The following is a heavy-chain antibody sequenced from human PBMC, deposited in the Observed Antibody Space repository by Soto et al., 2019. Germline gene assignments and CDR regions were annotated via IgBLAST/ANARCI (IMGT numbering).Heavy chain of an antibody. D-gene: IGHD4-17*01. CDR3: ARVRRRMATVTANYYYYGMDV. Sequence: SVKVSCKASGGTFSSYAISWVRQAPGQGLEWMGGIIPIFGTANYAQKFQGRVTITADESTSTAYMELSSLRSEDTAVYYCARVRRRMATVTANYYYYGMDVWGQGTTVTVSS. CDR2: IIPIFGTA. V-gene: IGHV1-69*13. J-gene: IGHJ6*02. CDR1: GGTFSSYA.